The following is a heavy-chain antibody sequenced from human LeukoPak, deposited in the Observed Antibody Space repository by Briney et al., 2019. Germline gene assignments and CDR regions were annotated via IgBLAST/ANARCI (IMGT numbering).Heavy chain of an antibody. CDR1: GFTVSGNY. CDR2: IYIGGST. J-gene: IGHJ6*03. CDR3: ARGYGGFPYYYMDV. V-gene: IGHV3-53*01. D-gene: IGHD4-23*01. Sequence: TGGSLSLSCAASGFTVSGNYLSWVRQSPGKGLDWFGVIYIGGSTYYADSMKGRFTISRDNSKNTLYLQMNSLRAEDTAVYYCARGYGGFPYYYMDVWGKGTTVTVSS.